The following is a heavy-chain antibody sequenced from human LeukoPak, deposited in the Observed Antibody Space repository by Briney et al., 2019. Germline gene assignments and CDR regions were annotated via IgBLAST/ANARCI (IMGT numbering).Heavy chain of an antibody. CDR3: ARGYSGYDGSWFDP. CDR2: IYYSGST. V-gene: IGHV4-39*01. J-gene: IGHJ5*02. D-gene: IGHD5-12*01. CDR1: GGSISSSSYY. Sequence: PSETLSLTCTVSGGSISSSSYYWGWIRQPPGKGLEWIGSIYYSGSTYYNPSLKSRVTISVDTSKNQFSLKLSSVTAADTAVYYCARGYSGYDGSWFDPWGQGTLVTVSS.